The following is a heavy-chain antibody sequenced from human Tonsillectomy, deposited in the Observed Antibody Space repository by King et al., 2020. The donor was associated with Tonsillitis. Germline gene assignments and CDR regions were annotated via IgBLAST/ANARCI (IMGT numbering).Heavy chain of an antibody. J-gene: IGHJ4*02. Sequence: VQLVESGAEVKKPGSSVKVSCKASGGTFSSYAISWVRQAPGQGLEWMGGIIPIFGTANYAQQFQGRVPITADESTSTAYMELSSLRSEDTAVYYWARDNRPSIYCSGGSRYPYYFDYWGQGTLVTDSS. V-gene: IGHV1-69*01. D-gene: IGHD2-15*01. CDR3: ARDNRPSIYCSGGSRYPYYFDY. CDR2: IIPIFGTA. CDR1: GGTFSSYA.